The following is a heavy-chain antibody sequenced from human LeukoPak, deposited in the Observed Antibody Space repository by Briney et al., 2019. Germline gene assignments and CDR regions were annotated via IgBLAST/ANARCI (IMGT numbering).Heavy chain of an antibody. J-gene: IGHJ6*02. CDR1: GGTFSSYA. Sequence: ASVTVSCTASGGTFSSYAISWVRQAPGQGLEWMGGIIPIFGTANYAQKFQGRVTITADESTSTAYMELSSLRSEDTAVYYCARDWYGGPQTYYYGMDVWGQGTTVTVSS. CDR3: ARDWYGGPQTYYYGMDV. D-gene: IGHD4-23*01. CDR2: IIPIFGTA. V-gene: IGHV1-69*13.